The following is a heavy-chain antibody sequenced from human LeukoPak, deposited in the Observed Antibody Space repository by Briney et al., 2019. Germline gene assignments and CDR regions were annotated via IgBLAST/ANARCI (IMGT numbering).Heavy chain of an antibody. J-gene: IGHJ2*01. CDR2: IRYDGSNQ. CDR3: AKGGHADYGDYSHLWYFDL. D-gene: IGHD4-17*01. Sequence: GGSLRLSCAASGFTFSSYGMHWVRQAPGKGLEWVAFIRYDGSNQYYADSVKGRFTISRDNSKNTLYLQMNSLRTEDTAVYYCAKGGHADYGDYSHLWYFDLWGRGTLVTVSS. V-gene: IGHV3-30*02. CDR1: GFTFSSYG.